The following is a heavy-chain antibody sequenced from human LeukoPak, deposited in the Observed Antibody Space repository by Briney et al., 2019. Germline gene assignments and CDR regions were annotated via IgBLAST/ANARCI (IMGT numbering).Heavy chain of an antibody. V-gene: IGHV3-23*01. CDR2: ISDGGSRT. J-gene: IGHJ4*02. Sequence: GGSLRLSCAASGFSFSSYAVSWVRQAPWKGLEWVSGISDGGSRTYYADSVKGRFTISRDDSKNTLYLQMNSLRAEDTAVYYCAKVQLGIGVDYWGQGTLVTVSS. CDR1: GFSFSSYA. CDR3: AKVQLGIGVDY. D-gene: IGHD7-27*01.